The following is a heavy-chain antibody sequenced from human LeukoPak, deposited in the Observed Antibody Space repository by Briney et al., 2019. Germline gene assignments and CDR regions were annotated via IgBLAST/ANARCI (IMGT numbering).Heavy chain of an antibody. J-gene: IGHJ4*02. V-gene: IGHV1-46*03. CDR2: INPSGGST. Sequence: ASVKVSCKASGYTFTSCYMHWVRQAPGQGLEWMGIINPSGGSTSYAQKFQGRVTMTRDTSTSTVYMELSSLRSEDTAVYYCARDAPFKYCSSTSCSGFDYWGQGTLVTVSS. CDR1: GYTFTSCY. CDR3: ARDAPFKYCSSTSCSGFDY. D-gene: IGHD2-2*01.